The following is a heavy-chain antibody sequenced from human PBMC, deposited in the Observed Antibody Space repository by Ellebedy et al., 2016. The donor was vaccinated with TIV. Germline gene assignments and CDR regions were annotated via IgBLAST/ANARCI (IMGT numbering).Heavy chain of an antibody. CDR1: GFTFSTYA. D-gene: IGHD3-16*01. J-gene: IGHJ4*02. CDR2: ISGSGETT. CDR3: AKEETGGGGTYFDD. Sequence: GESLKISXAASGFTFSTYAMSWVRRAPGKGLEWVSVISGSGETTYYADSVKGRFTISRDNSKNTLYMQMNSLRGDDAAIYYCAKEETGGGGTYFDDWGQGTLVTVSS. V-gene: IGHV3-23*01.